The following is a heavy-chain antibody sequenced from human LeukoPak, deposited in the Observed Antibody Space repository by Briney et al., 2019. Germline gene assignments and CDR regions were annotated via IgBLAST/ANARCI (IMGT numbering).Heavy chain of an antibody. CDR2: INTDGSRT. J-gene: IGHJ6*02. CDR3: ARVGSGWYEHYYYGMDV. D-gene: IGHD6-19*01. CDR1: GFTLSNYW. Sequence: GGSLRLSCAASGFTLSNYWVHWGRQAPGKGLVWVSRINTDGSRTSYADSVKGRFTISRDNAKNTLYLQMNSLRAEDTAVYYCARVGSGWYEHYYYGMDVWGQGTTVTVSS. V-gene: IGHV3-74*01.